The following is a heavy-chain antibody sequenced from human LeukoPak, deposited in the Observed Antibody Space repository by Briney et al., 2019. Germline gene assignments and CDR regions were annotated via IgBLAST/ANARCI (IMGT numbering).Heavy chain of an antibody. Sequence: SETLSLTCTVSGGSISNSNYYWGWIRRPPGKGLEWIGSIYYSGSTYYNPSLKSRVTISVDRSKNQFSLKLSSVTAADTAVYYCARDRRGTTGTTRGAYFDYWGQGTLVTVSS. J-gene: IGHJ4*02. V-gene: IGHV4-39*07. CDR2: IYYSGST. CDR3: ARDRRGTTGTTRGAYFDY. CDR1: GGSISNSNYY. D-gene: IGHD1-1*01.